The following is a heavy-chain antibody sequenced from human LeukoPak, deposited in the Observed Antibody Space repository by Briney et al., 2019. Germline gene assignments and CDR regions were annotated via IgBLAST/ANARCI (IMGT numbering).Heavy chain of an antibody. D-gene: IGHD3-22*01. J-gene: IGHJ4*02. V-gene: IGHV1-18*01. Sequence: PGASVKVSCKASGYTFTSYGISWVRQAPGQGLEWMGWISAYNGNTNYAQKLQGRVTMTTDTSTSTAYMELRSLRSDDTAVYYCARDPPYYDSSGYYYDWGQGTLVTVSS. CDR3: ARDPPYYDSSGYYYD. CDR1: GYTFTSYG. CDR2: ISAYNGNT.